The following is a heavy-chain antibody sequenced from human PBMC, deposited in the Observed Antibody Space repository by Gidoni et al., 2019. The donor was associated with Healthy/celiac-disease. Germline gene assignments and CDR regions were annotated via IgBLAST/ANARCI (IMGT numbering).Heavy chain of an antibody. V-gene: IGHV3-48*01. Sequence: EVQLVESGGGLVQPGGSLRLSCAASGFTFGSYSMNWVRQAPGKGLEWVSYISSSSSTIYYADSVKGRFTISRDNAKNSLYLQMNSLRAEDTAVYYCARDQGQLWLMEHFDYWGQGTLVTVSS. D-gene: IGHD5-18*01. CDR1: GFTFGSYS. CDR2: ISSSSSTI. J-gene: IGHJ4*02. CDR3: ARDQGQLWLMEHFDY.